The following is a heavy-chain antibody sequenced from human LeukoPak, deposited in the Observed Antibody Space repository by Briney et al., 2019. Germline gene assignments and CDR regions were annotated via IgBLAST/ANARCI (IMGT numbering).Heavy chain of an antibody. V-gene: IGHV1-69*05. Sequence: SVKVSCKASGGTFNSYAISWVRQAPGQGLEWMGGIIPMFGTANYAQKFQGRVSITTDESTSTAYMELSGLRSEDTAVYYCARGVVPAAMYYYYYYMDVWGKGTTVTVSS. D-gene: IGHD2-2*01. J-gene: IGHJ6*03. CDR3: ARGVVPAAMYYYYYYMDV. CDR1: GGTFNSYA. CDR2: IIPMFGTA.